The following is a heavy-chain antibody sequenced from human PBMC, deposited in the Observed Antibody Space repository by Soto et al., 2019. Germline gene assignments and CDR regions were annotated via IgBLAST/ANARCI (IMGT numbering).Heavy chain of an antibody. CDR2: MYHSGST. J-gene: IGHJ4*01. CDR1: GGSIRSGGYS. Sequence: QLQLQESGSGLVKPSQTLSLTFAVSGGSIRSGGYSWCWIRQPPGKGLEWIGYMYHSGSTYYNPSLKSRVTISIYRSKNQFSLKMSSVTAADTAVYYCAIVPDYWGHGMLVTVSS. CDR3: AIVPDY. V-gene: IGHV4-30-2*01. D-gene: IGHD2-2*01.